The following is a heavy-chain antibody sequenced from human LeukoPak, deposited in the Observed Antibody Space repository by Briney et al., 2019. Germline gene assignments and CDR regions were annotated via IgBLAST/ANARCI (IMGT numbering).Heavy chain of an antibody. V-gene: IGHV4-4*07. J-gene: IGHJ4*02. CDR2: IYSSGST. D-gene: IGHD2-2*01. Sequence: SETLSLTCTVSGGSISSYYWSWIRQPAGKGLEWIGRIYSSGSTNYNPSLKSRVTMSVDTSKNQFSLKLSSVTAADTAVYYCARDRLRYCSSTSCSSSFDYWGQGTLVTVSS. CDR3: ARDRLRYCSSTSCSSSFDY. CDR1: GGSISSYY.